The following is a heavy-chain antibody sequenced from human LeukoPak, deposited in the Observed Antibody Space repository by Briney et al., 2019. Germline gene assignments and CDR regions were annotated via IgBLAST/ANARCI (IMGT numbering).Heavy chain of an antibody. CDR3: ATDGGYCSGGSCYNWFDP. Sequence: GASVKVSCKASGYTFTGYYMHWVRQAPGQGLEWMGWINPNSGGTNYAQKFQGRVTMTEDTSTDTAYMELSSLRSEDTAVYYCATDGGYCSGGSCYNWFDPWGQGTLVTVSS. CDR2: INPNSGGT. CDR1: GYTFTGYY. D-gene: IGHD2-15*01. V-gene: IGHV1-2*02. J-gene: IGHJ5*02.